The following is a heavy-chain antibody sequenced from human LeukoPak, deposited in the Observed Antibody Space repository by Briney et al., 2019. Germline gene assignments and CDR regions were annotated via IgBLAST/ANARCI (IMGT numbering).Heavy chain of an antibody. J-gene: IGHJ4*02. CDR1: GFTFTNAW. D-gene: IGHD7-27*01. Sequence: GGSLRLSCVGSGFTFTNAWMRWVRQAPGKGLEWVGRIKSKTDGGATVYAAPVKGRFTISRDDSKDTLYLQMNSLKTEDTAVYYCTTLRSTWGYWGQGTLVTVSS. CDR3: TTLRSTWGY. V-gene: IGHV3-15*01. CDR2: IKSKTDGGAT.